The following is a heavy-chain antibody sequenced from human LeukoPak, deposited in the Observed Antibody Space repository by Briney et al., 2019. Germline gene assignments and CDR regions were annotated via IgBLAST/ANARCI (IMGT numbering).Heavy chain of an antibody. CDR3: ARESGASRGYSYGH. V-gene: IGHV3-30*02. CDR1: GFTFTNYA. D-gene: IGHD5-18*01. CDR2: VRSDGTNK. J-gene: IGHJ4*02. Sequence: GGSLRLSCAASGFTFTNYAMHWVRQAPGKGLEWVAIVRSDGTNKYSADSLKGRFTISRDNSRNTPYLQMNSLRAEDTAVYYCARESGASRGYSYGHWGQGTLVTVSS.